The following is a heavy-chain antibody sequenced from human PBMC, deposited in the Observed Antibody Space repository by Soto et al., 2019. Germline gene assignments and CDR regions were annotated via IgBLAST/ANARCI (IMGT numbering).Heavy chain of an antibody. CDR2: INPSSGGT. CDR1: GYTFTGYY. V-gene: IGHV1-2*02. Sequence: ASVKVSGKASGYTFTGYYMHWVRQAPGQRLEWMGWINPSSGGTNYAQKFQGRVTMTRDTSTSTAYKEMRSLRSDDKAVYYCAREHVATWATAAAMVNYSYGMDAWGQGTTVTVSS. CDR3: AREHVATWATAAAMVNYSYGMDA. J-gene: IGHJ6*02. D-gene: IGHD5-18*01.